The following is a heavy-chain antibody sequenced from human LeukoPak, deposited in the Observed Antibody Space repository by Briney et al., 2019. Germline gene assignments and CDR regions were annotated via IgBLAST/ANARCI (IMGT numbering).Heavy chain of an antibody. D-gene: IGHD2-15*01. CDR1: GYTFSSYA. CDR3: ARGTGCTGGSCSYYGMDV. Sequence: ASVKVSCKGSGYTFSSYAMHWVRQAPGQRLEWMGWINAGNGDTKYSQKFQGRVTNTRDTSATTAYMELSSLRSEDTAVYYCARGTGCTGGSCSYYGMDVWGQGTTVTVSS. J-gene: IGHJ6*02. V-gene: IGHV1-3*01. CDR2: INAGNGDT.